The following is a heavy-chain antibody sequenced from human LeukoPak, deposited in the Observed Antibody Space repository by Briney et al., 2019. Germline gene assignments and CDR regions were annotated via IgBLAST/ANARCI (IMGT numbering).Heavy chain of an antibody. CDR2: IYYTGRT. CDR3: ARSGTRAYQHMDV. CDR1: DGSISNSH. V-gene: IGHV4-59*01. Sequence: PSETLSLTCAVSDGSISNSHWSWIRQPPGKGLEWIGYIYYTGRTKYNPSLKSRVTISLDTSKNQFSLKLNSVTAADTAVYYCARSGTRAYQHMDVWGKGTAVTVSS. D-gene: IGHD2-2*01. J-gene: IGHJ6*03.